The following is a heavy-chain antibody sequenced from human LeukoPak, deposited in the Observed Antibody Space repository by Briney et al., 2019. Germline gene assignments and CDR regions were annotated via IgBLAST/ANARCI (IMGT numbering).Heavy chain of an antibody. CDR2: IYHSGST. J-gene: IGHJ2*01. CDR1: GYSISSGYY. D-gene: IGHD1-26*01. CDR3: ARDWEGATMWYFDL. V-gene: IGHV4-38-2*02. Sequence: SETLSLTCTVSGYSISSGYYWGWIRQPPGKGLEWIGSIYHSGSTYYNPSLKSRVTISVDTSKNQFSLKLSSVTAADTAVYYCARDWEGATMWYFDLWGRGTLVTVSS.